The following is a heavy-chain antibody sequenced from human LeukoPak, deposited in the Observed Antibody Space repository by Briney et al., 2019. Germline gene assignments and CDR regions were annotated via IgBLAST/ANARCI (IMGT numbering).Heavy chain of an antibody. D-gene: IGHD2-15*01. CDR3: AREWGYGCGGECFSGIQAYYGMDV. J-gene: IGHJ6*02. CDR1: GFTFSTSD. CDR2: IGTAGDT. V-gene: IGHV3-13*01. Sequence: GGSLRLSCAASGFTFSTSDFHWVRQGIGKGLEWVSAIGTAGDTYYPGSVKGRFTISRDNSKNTLYLQMNRLRAEDTAIYYCAREWGYGCGGECFSGIQAYYGMDVWGQGTTVTVSS.